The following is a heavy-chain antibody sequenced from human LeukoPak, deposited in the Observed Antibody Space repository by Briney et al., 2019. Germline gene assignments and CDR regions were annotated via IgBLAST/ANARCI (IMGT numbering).Heavy chain of an antibody. J-gene: IGHJ4*02. Sequence: PGRSLRLSCAASGFTFSTNAMHWVRQAPGKGLEWVALIWHDASHTFYTDSVTGRFTNTTQNSKNTGYLQMNRPGYEGTAVYYSAGEIFPSESYPDYWGQGTLVTVSS. CDR3: AGEIFPSESYPDY. D-gene: IGHD3-10*01. V-gene: IGHV3-33*01. CDR2: IWHDASHT. CDR1: GFTFSTNA.